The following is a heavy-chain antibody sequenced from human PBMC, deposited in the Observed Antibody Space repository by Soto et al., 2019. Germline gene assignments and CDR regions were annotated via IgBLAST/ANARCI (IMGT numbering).Heavy chain of an antibody. D-gene: IGHD6-6*01. CDR1: GYSFTSYW. Sequence: SLKISCTGSGYSFTSYWVGWVRQLPGKGLEWMGIIYPGDSGTRYSPSFQGQVTISADKSISTAYLQWSSLKASDTAMYYCARPLIAARHGGFDYWGQGTLATVSS. J-gene: IGHJ4*02. V-gene: IGHV5-51*01. CDR3: ARPLIAARHGGFDY. CDR2: IYPGDSGT.